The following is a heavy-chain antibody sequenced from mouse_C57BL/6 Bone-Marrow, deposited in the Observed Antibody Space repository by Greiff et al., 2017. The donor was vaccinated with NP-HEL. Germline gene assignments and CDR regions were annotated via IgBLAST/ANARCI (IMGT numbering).Heavy chain of an antibody. D-gene: IGHD2-1*01. CDR3: SSLMYNGNL. CDR1: GYTFTSYW. CDR2: IDPSDSYT. V-gene: IGHV1-50*01. Sequence: QVQLQQPGAELVKPGASVKLSCKASGYTFTSYWMQWVKQRPGQGLEWIGEIDPSDSYTNYNQKFKGKATLTVDTSSSTAYMQLSSLTSEDSAVYYCSSLMYNGNLWGQGTPVTVSA. J-gene: IGHJ3*01.